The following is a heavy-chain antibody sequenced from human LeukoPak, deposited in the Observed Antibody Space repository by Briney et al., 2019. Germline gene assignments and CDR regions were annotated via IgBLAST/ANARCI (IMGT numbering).Heavy chain of an antibody. CDR1: GGSISSSSYY. D-gene: IGHD2-2*01. CDR3: ARGDFTVVVPAAISFDY. Sequence: SETLSLTCTVSGGSISSSSYYWGWIRQPPGKGLEWIGSIYYSGSTYYNPSLKSRVTISVDTSKNQFSLKLSSVTAADTAVYCCARGDFTVVVPAAISFDYWGQGTLVTVSS. J-gene: IGHJ4*02. V-gene: IGHV4-39*01. CDR2: IYYSGST.